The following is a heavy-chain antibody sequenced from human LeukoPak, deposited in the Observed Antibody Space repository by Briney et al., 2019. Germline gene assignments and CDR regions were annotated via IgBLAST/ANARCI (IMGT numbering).Heavy chain of an antibody. V-gene: IGHV4-31*03. CDR3: ASTSSITGTTSWFDP. CDR2: IYYSGST. J-gene: IGHJ5*02. CDR1: GGSISSGGYY. Sequence: TLSLTCTVSGGSISSGGYYWSWIRQHPGKGLEWIGYIYYSGSTYHNPSLKSRVTISVDTSKNQFSLKLSSVTAADTAVYYCASTSSITGTTSWFDPWGQGTLVTVSS. D-gene: IGHD1-7*01.